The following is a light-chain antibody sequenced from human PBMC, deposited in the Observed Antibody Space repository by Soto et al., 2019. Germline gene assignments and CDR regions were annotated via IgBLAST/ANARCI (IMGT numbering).Light chain of an antibody. CDR2: LTS. CDR1: QSIAYSDGYTY. V-gene: IGKV2-30*01. Sequence: DVVMTQSPLSLPVTLGQSASISCRSSQSIAYSDGYTYMNWFQQRPGQSPRRLISLTSRRDSGVPDRFSGSGSGADFTLTISRVEAEDVGIYYCMQSTRWPPTFGRGTRVEIK. J-gene: IGKJ1*01. CDR3: MQSTRWPPT.